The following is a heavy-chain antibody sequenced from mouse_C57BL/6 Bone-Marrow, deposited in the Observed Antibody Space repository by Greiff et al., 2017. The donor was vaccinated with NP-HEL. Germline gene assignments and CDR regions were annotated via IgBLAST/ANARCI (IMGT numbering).Heavy chain of an antibody. CDR1: GYTFTGYW. D-gene: IGHD4-1*01. CDR2: ILPGSGCT. V-gene: IGHV1-9*01. J-gene: IGHJ3*01. CDR3: ARHWDWVAY. Sequence: VQLQQSGAELMKPGASVKLSCTATGYTFTGYWIEWVKQRPGHGLEWIGDILPGSGCTYYPDNFKGKATFTTDTSSNTVYLQLSSLTTEDSAIYYCARHWDWVAYGGQGNVVTVSA.